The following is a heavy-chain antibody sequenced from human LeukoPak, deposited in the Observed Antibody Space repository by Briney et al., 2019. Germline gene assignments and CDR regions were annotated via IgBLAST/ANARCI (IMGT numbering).Heavy chain of an antibody. J-gene: IGHJ4*02. CDR1: GFTFSSYW. CDR3: ARGSFYSGYDYVDFHFDY. V-gene: IGHV3-7*01. Sequence: GGSLRLSCAASGFTFSSYWMSWVRQAPGKGLEWVANIKQDGSEKYYVDSVKGRFTISRDNAKNSLYLQMNSLRAEDTAVYYCARGSFYSGYDYVDFHFDYWGQGTLVTVSS. D-gene: IGHD5-12*01. CDR2: IKQDGSEK.